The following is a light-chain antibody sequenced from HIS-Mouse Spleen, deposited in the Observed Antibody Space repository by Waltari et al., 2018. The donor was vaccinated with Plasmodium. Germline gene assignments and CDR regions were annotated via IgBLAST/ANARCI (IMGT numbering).Light chain of an antibody. Sequence: QPVLTQPPSSSASPGESARLTCTLPSDINVGSYNIYWYQQKPGSPPRYLLYYYSDSDKGHGSGVPSPLAGPKDASANTWILLISGLQSEDESDYYCMIWPSNASGVFGGGTKLTVL. CDR2: YYSDSDK. CDR1: SDINVGSYN. V-gene: IGLV5-37*01. CDR3: MIWPSNASGV. J-gene: IGLJ3*02.